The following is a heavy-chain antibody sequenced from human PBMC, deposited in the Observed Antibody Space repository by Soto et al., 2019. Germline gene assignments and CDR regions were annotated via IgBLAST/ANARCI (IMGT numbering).Heavy chain of an antibody. CDR1: GYSFTSYW. CDR3: ARHSSPYYFDY. Sequence: GESLKVCCKGSGYSFTSYWISCVRQMPGKGLEWMGRIDPSDSYTNYSPSFQGHVTISADKSISTAYLQWSSLKASDTAMYYCARHSSPYYFDYWGQGTLVTVSS. V-gene: IGHV5-10-1*01. CDR2: IDPSDSYT. J-gene: IGHJ4*02.